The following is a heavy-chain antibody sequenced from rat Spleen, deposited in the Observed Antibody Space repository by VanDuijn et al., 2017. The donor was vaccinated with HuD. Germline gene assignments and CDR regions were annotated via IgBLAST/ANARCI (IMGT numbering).Heavy chain of an antibody. Sequence: QVQLMESGPGLVQPSETLSLTCTVSGFSLTSDGVSWVRQPPGKGLEWIAAVSSGGNTYYDSTLKSRLSISRDTSKSQVFLKIYSLQTEYTAIYFCTREGHTMDRATYWFAYWGQGTLVTVSS. V-gene: IGHV2S12*01. CDR1: GFSLTSDG. D-gene: IGHD1-9*01. J-gene: IGHJ3*01. CDR3: TREGHTMDRATYWFAY. CDR2: VSSGGNT.